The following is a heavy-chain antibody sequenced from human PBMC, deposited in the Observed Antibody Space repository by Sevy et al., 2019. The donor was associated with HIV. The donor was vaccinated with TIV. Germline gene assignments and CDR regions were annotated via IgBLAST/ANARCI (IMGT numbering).Heavy chain of an antibody. J-gene: IGHJ4*02. Sequence: ASVKVSCKVSGYTLAELSMHWVRQAPGNGLEWMGSLDPQDGETIYAQNFQGRVTMTEDRSTDTGYMELISLRSEDTAVYYCATTKDYYDSSGYPFDYWGQGTLVTVSS. D-gene: IGHD3-22*01. CDR1: GYTLAELS. V-gene: IGHV1-24*01. CDR3: ATTKDYYDSSGYPFDY. CDR2: LDPQDGET.